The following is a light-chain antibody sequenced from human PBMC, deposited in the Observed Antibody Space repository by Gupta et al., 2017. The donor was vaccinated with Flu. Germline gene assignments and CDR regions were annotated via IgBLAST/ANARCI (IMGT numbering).Light chain of an antibody. CDR1: QAVNTAL. V-gene: IGKV3-20*01. CDR3: QHYGDSIT. J-gene: IGKJ2*01. Sequence: PGTLSLSPGERATLSCRTSQAVNTALFAWYRQKPGQAPRLLIYGTSNGAAGIPASFSGSGSGTDFTLTISKLEPEDFAVYYCQHYGDSITFGQGTKLE. CDR2: GTS.